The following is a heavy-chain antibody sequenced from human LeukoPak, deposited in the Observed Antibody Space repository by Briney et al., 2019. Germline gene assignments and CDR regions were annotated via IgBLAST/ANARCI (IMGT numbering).Heavy chain of an antibody. CDR3: ATQVLRYFGGAFDI. Sequence: PSETLSLTCTVSGGSISSSSYYWGWIRQPPGKGLEWIGSIYYSGSTYYNPSLKSRVTISVDTSKNQFSLKLSSVTAADTAVYYCATQVLRYFGGAFDIWGQGTMVTVSS. CDR2: IYYSGST. D-gene: IGHD3-9*01. J-gene: IGHJ3*02. V-gene: IGHV4-39*01. CDR1: GGSISSSSYY.